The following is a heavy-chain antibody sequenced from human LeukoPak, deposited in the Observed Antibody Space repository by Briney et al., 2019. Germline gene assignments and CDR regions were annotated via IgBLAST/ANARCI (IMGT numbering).Heavy chain of an antibody. D-gene: IGHD3-16*01. CDR3: AKEGLYDYVWGSYCSDAFDL. CDR1: GFTFSSYA. J-gene: IGHJ3*01. CDR2: ISGSGGST. V-gene: IGHV3-23*01. Sequence: PGGSLRLSCAASGFTFSSYAMSWVRQAPGKGLEWVSAISGSGGSTYYADSVKGRFTISRDNSKNTLYLQMNSLRAEDTAVYYCAKEGLYDYVWGSYCSDAFDLWGQGTMVTVSS.